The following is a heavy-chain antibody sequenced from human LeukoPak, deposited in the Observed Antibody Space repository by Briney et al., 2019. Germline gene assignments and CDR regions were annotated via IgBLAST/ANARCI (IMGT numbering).Heavy chain of an antibody. V-gene: IGHV3-43*02. J-gene: IGHJ4*02. CDR3: AKAYYYDSSGYIDY. CDR2: INADGGRT. D-gene: IGHD3-22*01. CDR1: GFTLDAYA. Sequence: PGGSLRLSCVASGFTLDAYAMHWVRQARGKGLEWVSHINADGGRTYYADSVKGRFTISRDNAKNSLFLQMNSLRGEDTAFYYCAKAYYYDSSGYIDYWGQGTLVTVSS.